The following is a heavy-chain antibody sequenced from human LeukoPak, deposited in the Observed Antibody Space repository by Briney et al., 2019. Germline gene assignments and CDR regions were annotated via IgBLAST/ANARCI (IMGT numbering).Heavy chain of an antibody. D-gene: IGHD3-10*01. CDR2: ISSSGSTI. CDR3: ARDLGGSGRYNWFDP. J-gene: IGHJ5*02. Sequence: PGGSLRHSCAASGFTFSDYYMSWIRQAPGKGLEWVSYISSSGSTIYYADSVKGRFTNSRDNAKNSLYLQMNSLRAEDTAVYYCARDLGGSGRYNWFDPWGQGTLVTVSS. V-gene: IGHV3-11*01. CDR1: GFTFSDYY.